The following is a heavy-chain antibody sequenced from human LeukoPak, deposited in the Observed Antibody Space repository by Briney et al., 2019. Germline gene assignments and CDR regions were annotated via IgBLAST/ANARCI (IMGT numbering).Heavy chain of an antibody. J-gene: IGHJ5*02. D-gene: IGHD3-10*01. Sequence: GGSLRLSCAASGFSFSSYSMSWVRQAPGKGLEWVSVIYSGGSTYYADSVKGRFTISRHNSKNTLYLQMNSLRAEDTAVYYCAKDRLVRGFAGWFDPWGQGTLVTVSS. CDR1: GFSFSSYS. CDR3: AKDRLVRGFAGWFDP. CDR2: IYSGGST. V-gene: IGHV3-53*01.